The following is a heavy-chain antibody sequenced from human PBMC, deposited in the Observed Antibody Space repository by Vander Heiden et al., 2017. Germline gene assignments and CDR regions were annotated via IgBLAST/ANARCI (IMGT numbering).Heavy chain of an antibody. J-gene: IGHJ4*01. CDR3: AKDAFGQPKYYFDY. V-gene: IGHV3-23*01. Sequence: EVQVLESGGGLVQSGGSLRLSCVASGFTLSDFAMGWVRQAPGKGLEWVSGLSASGESIYYADSVRGRFTISRDNSKNTISLQMNSLRSEDTAVYYCAKDAFGQPKYYFDYWGLGTLVTVSS. CDR2: LSASGESI. CDR1: GFTLSDFA. D-gene: IGHD3-16*01.